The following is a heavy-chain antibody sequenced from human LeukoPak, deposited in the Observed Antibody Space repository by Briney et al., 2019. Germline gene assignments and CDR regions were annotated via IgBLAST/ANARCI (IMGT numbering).Heavy chain of an antibody. CDR2: INPNSGGT. Sequence: ASVKVSCKASGYTFTGYYMHWVRQAPGQGLEWMGWINPNSGGTNYAQKFQGRVTMTRDTSISTAYMELSRLRSDDTAVYYCARDLSSSWYPAQYNWFDPWGQGTLVTVSS. J-gene: IGHJ5*02. CDR3: ARDLSSSWYPAQYNWFDP. D-gene: IGHD6-13*01. V-gene: IGHV1-2*02. CDR1: GYTFTGYY.